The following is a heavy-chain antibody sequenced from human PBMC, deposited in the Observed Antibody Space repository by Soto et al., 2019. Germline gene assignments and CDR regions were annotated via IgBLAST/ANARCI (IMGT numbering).Heavy chain of an antibody. CDR1: GGSVIGHS. D-gene: IGHD3-22*01. V-gene: IGHV4-34*01. CDR2: INHSGRV. Sequence: KSXETLSLSCAVYGGSVIGHSWTWIRPSPGKGLEWIGDINHSGRVNYSPSRKSRVTISLDTSKNQFYLTLSDVTAADTAMYYCSTRAYDTNGYYRFDPWGQGTLVTLSS. CDR3: STRAYDTNGYYRFDP. J-gene: IGHJ5*01.